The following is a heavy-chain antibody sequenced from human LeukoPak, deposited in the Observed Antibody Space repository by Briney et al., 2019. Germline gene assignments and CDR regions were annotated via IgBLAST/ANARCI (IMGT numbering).Heavy chain of an antibody. D-gene: IGHD3-3*01. CDR1: GGSISSGSYY. CDR3: ARGSYDFWSGNFDY. Sequence: PSETLSLTCTVSGGSISSGSYYWSWIRQPAGKGLEWIGRIYTSGSTDYNPSLKSRVTISVDTSKNQFSLKLSSVTAADTAVYYCARGSYDFWSGNFDYWGQGTLVTVSS. CDR2: IYTSGST. J-gene: IGHJ4*02. V-gene: IGHV4-61*02.